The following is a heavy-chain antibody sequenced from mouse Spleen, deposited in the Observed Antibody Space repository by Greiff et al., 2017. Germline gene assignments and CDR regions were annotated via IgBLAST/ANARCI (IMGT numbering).Heavy chain of an antibody. V-gene: IGHV1-82*01. CDR2: IYPGDGDT. Sequence: VQLQQSGPELVKPGASVKISCKASGYAFSSSWMNWVKQRPGKGLEWIGRIYPGDGDTNYNGKFKGKATLTADKSSSTAYMQLSSLTSEDSAVYFCARSWERYFDVWGAGTTVTVSS. CDR1: GYAFSSSW. D-gene: IGHD4-1*01. J-gene: IGHJ1*01. CDR3: ARSWERYFDV.